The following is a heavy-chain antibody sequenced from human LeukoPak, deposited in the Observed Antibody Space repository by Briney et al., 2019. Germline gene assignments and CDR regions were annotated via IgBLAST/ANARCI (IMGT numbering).Heavy chain of an antibody. CDR1: GFTFSDYY. J-gene: IGHJ3*02. CDR2: ISSSGSTI. D-gene: IGHD5-24*01. V-gene: IGHV3-11*01. CDR3: ARVILFGDGYNYRAFDI. Sequence: GGSLRLSCAASGFTFSDYYMSWIRQAPGKGLEWVSYISSSGSTIYYADSMKGRFTISRDNTKNSLYLQMNSLRAEDAAVYYCARVILFGDGYNYRAFDIWGQGTMVTVSS.